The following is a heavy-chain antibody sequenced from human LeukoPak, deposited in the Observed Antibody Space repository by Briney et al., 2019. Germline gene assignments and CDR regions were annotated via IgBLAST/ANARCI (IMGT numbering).Heavy chain of an antibody. Sequence: PGGSLRLSCAASRDSFSNQAMSWVRPAPGKGLEWVAGISDSGGRTNYADSLKGRFTISRDNPKSTLYLQMNSLRAEDTAVYFCAKRGFVIRVILVGFHKEAYYFDSWGQGALVTVSS. CDR2: ISDSGGRT. CDR1: RDSFSNQA. J-gene: IGHJ4*02. V-gene: IGHV3-23*01. CDR3: AKRGFVIRVILVGFHKEAYYFDS. D-gene: IGHD3-22*01.